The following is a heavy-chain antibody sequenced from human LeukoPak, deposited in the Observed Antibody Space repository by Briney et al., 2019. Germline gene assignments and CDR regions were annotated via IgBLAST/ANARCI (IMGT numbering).Heavy chain of an antibody. J-gene: IGHJ4*02. CDR3: ARRDGYNTPNDY. CDR1: GGSFSGFY. V-gene: IGHV4-34*01. D-gene: IGHD5-24*01. CDR2: VNNRGST. Sequence: SETLSLTCAVYGGSFSGFYWSWFRQPPGKGLEWIGEVNNRGSTNYNPSLKSRVTISVDTSKNQFSLKLTSVTAADTAVYYCARRDGYNTPNDYWGQGTLVTVSS.